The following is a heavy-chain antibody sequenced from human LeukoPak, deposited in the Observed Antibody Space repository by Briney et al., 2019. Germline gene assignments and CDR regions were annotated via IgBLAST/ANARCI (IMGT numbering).Heavy chain of an antibody. D-gene: IGHD4-23*01. CDR2: ISSSGSTM. CDR3: ARVNADYGGSFYFDY. J-gene: IGHJ4*02. V-gene: IGHV3-48*03. Sequence: GGSLRLSCAASGFTFSSYEMNWVRQAPGKGLEWVSYISSSGSTMYYADSVKGRFTISRDNAENSLYLQMSSLRAEDSAVYYCARVNADYGGSFYFDYWGQEALVTVSS. CDR1: GFTFSSYE.